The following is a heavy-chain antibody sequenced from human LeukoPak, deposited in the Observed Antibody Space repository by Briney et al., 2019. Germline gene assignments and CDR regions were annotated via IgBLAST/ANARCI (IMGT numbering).Heavy chain of an antibody. V-gene: IGHV3-7*01. J-gene: IGHJ4*02. D-gene: IGHD5-12*01. CDR2: IKQDGSEK. Sequence: PGGSLRLSCAASGFTFSTYWMSWVRQAPGKGLEWVASIKQDGSEKYYVDSVKGRFTISRDNAKNSLYLQMNSLRAEDAAVYYCAKERRLRLPDYWGQGTLVTVSS. CDR1: GFTFSTYW. CDR3: AKERRLRLPDY.